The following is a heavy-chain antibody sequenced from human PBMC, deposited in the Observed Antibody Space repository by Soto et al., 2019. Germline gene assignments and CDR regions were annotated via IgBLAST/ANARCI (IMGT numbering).Heavy chain of an antibody. CDR3: ARVMGRGNWNYIPLLDY. J-gene: IGHJ4*02. CDR1: GGTFSSYA. D-gene: IGHD1-7*01. CDR2: IIPIFGTA. V-gene: IGHV1-69*01. Sequence: QVQLVQSGAEVKKPGSSVKVSCKASGGTFSSYAISWVRQAPGQGLEWMGGIIPIFGTANYAKKFQGRVTITADESTSTAYMELSSLRSEDTAVYYCARVMGRGNWNYIPLLDYWGQGTLVTVSS.